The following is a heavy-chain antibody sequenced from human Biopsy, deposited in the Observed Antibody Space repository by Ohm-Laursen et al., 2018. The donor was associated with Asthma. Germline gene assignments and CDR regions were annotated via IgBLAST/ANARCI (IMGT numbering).Heavy chain of an antibody. CDR1: PGSFSGFF. Sequence: GTLSLTCSVYPGSFSGFFWTWIRQSPGKGLEWTGETNERGFTNNNPSLKSRVIISIDTYWNRVSLKLTSVTAADTAVYYCARGPELDVWGQGTTVTVSS. V-gene: IGHV4-34*01. CDR3: ARGPELDV. CDR2: TNERGFT. J-gene: IGHJ6*02.